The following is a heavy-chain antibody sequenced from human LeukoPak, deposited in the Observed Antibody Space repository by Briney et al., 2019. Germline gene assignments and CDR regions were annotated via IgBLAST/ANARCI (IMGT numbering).Heavy chain of an antibody. V-gene: IGHV3-64D*06. J-gene: IGHJ4*02. D-gene: IGHD3-22*01. CDR2: ISTNVYST. CDR3: VTKTSSGYYDC. CDR1: GFTFSTYV. Sequence: GGSLRLSCSASGFTFSTYVMHWVRQAPGKGLEYVSSISTNVYSTYYADSVKGRFTISRDNSKNTLYLPMSSLRPEDTAVYYCVTKTSSGYYDCWGQGTLVTVSS.